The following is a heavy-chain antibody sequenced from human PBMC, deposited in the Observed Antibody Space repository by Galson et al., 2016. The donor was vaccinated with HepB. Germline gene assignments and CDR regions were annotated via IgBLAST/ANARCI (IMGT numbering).Heavy chain of an antibody. V-gene: IGHV4-31*03. CDR2: IDHSGST. CDR3: ARGNSGSGSYHRWFDP. Sequence: TLSLTCTVSGGSISSGAYWWNWIRQPPGKGLEWIGYIDHSGSTYYNPSLKSRITTSADTSKIQFSLKLRSLTAADTAVYFCARGNSGSGSYHRWFDPWGQGTLVTVTS. D-gene: IGHD3-10*01. J-gene: IGHJ5*02. CDR1: GGSISSGAYW.